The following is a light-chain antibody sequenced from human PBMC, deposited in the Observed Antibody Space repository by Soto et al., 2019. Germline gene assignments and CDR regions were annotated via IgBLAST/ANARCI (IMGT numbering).Light chain of an antibody. CDR1: QSLLHSNGYNY. Sequence: DIVMTQSPLSLPVTPGEPASISCRSSQSLLHSNGYNYLDWYLQKPGQSPQLLIYSGSNRASGVPDRFSGSGSGTDFTLKISRVEAEDVGVYYCMPALQSRTFGGGTKVEIK. J-gene: IGKJ4*01. CDR2: SGS. V-gene: IGKV2-28*01. CDR3: MPALQSRT.